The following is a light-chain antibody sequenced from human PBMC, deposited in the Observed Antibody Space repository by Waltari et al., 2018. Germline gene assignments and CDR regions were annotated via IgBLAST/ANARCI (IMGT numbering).Light chain of an antibody. V-gene: IGLV8-61*01. CDR3: ALYMGGGIWV. CDR1: SGSLSATSY. CDR2: KAN. J-gene: IGLJ3*02. Sequence: QTVVTQEPSLSVSPGGTVTLTCALSSGSLSATSYATWYQQTPGQAPRTLVYKANTRSSGVPDRFSGSILENKAALTITGAQADDECDYYCALYMGGGIWVFGGGTKLTVL.